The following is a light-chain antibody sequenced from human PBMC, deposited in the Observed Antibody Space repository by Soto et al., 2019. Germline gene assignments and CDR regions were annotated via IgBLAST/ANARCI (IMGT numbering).Light chain of an antibody. CDR2: EVS. V-gene: IGLV2-14*01. J-gene: IGLJ2*01. Sequence: QSALTQPASVSGSPGQSITISCTGTTSDVGDYDYVSWYQQHPGKAPKLMIFEVSNRPSGVSNRFSGSKSGNTASLTISGLQAEDESDYYCSSYTSSSTLVFGGGTKVPVL. CDR1: TSDVGDYDY. CDR3: SSYTSSSTLV.